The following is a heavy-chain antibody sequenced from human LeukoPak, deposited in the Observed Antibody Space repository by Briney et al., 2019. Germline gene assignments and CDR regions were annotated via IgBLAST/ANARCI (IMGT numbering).Heavy chain of an antibody. J-gene: IGHJ6*03. D-gene: IGHD3-3*01. CDR1: GYSFTSYW. CDR3: ARYKDDFWSGSSYYYMDV. V-gene: IGHV5-51*01. Sequence: KVGESLKISCKGSGYSFTSYWIGWVRQMPGKGLEWMGIIYPGDSDTRYSPSFQGQVTISADKSISTAYLQWSSLKASDTAMYYCARYKDDFWSGSSYYYMDVWGKGTTVTVSS. CDR2: IYPGDSDT.